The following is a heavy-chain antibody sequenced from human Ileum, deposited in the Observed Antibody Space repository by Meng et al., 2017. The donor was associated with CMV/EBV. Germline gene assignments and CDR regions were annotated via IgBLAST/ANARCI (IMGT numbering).Heavy chain of an antibody. CDR2: IKQDGSEK. Sequence: GGSLRLSCAASGFTFSSYWMSWVRQAPGKGLEWVANIKQDGSEKYYVDSVKGRFTISRDNAKNSLYLQMNSLRAKDTAVYYCARDKAHIAAAGSYGMDVWGQGTTVTVSS. V-gene: IGHV3-7*01. CDR1: GFTFSSYW. CDR3: ARDKAHIAAAGSYGMDV. D-gene: IGHD6-13*01. J-gene: IGHJ6*02.